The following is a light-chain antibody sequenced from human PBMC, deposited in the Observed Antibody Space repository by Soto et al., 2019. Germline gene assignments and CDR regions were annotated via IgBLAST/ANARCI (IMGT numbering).Light chain of an antibody. J-gene: IGKJ1*01. Sequence: DIQMTQSPSSLSASVGDRVTITCRTSQDISDNLAWYQQQPGKVPKLLIYGASTLQSGVPSRFSGSGSGTDFTLTISSLQPEDVATYYCQKYNSVPVWFGQGTKVEIK. V-gene: IGKV1-27*01. CDR2: GAS. CDR1: QDISDN. CDR3: QKYNSVPVW.